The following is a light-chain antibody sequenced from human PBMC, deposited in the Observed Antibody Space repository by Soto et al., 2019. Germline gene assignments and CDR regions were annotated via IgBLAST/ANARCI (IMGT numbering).Light chain of an antibody. CDR2: EVS. CDR3: SSFAGDNFLYV. CDR1: SSDVGGYNY. Sequence: QSVLTQPPSASGSPGQSVTISCTVTSSDVGGYNYVSWYQQHPGKARKLMVYEVSRRPSGVPDRFSGSKSGSTASLTVSGLQAEDDAEYYCSSFAGDNFLYVFGTGTKVTDL. J-gene: IGLJ1*01. V-gene: IGLV2-8*01.